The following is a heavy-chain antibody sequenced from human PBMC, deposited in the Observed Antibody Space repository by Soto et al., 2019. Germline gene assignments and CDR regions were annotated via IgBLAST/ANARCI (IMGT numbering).Heavy chain of an antibody. J-gene: IGHJ6*02. CDR2: MNPVNGAT. V-gene: IGHV1-8*02. D-gene: IGHD6-13*01. CDR1: GYDFTAYD. CDR3: GRGPSPRAPAGGTPYYYAMDV. Sequence: ASVKVSCKASGYDFTAYDINWVRQASGQGLEWMGWMNPVNGATGSARRFQGRVSMTRNTATGTAYLELTSLRSDDSAVYYCGRGPSPRAPAGGTPYYYAMDVWGQGTTVTVS.